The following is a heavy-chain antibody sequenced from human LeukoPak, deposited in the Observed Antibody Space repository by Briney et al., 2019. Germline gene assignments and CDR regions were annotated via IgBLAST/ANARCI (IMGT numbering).Heavy chain of an antibody. V-gene: IGHV4-4*07. CDR2: IYTSGST. CDR3: AREDIVVVPAAIRGGYYYYYYMDV. CDR1: GGSISSYY. J-gene: IGHJ6*03. Sequence: SETLSLTCTVSGGSISSYYWSWIRQPAGKGLEWIGRIYTSGSTNYNPSLKSRVTMSVDTSKNQFSLKLNSVTAADTAVYYCAREDIVVVPAAIRGGYYYYYYMDVWGKGTTVTVSS. D-gene: IGHD2-2*02.